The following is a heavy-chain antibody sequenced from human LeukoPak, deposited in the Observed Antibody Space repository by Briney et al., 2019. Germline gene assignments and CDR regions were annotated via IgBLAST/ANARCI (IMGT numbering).Heavy chain of an antibody. CDR3: AREGYSYGEYYFDY. CDR1: GGSIRSSYYY. D-gene: IGHD5-18*01. V-gene: IGHV4-39*07. CDR2: IYDSGST. Sequence: SETLSLTCTVSGGSIRSSYYYWGWIRQPPGKGLEWIGSIYDSGSTNYNPSLKSRVTISVDTSKNQFSLKLSSVTAADTAVYYCAREGYSYGEYYFDYWGQGTLVTVSS. J-gene: IGHJ4*02.